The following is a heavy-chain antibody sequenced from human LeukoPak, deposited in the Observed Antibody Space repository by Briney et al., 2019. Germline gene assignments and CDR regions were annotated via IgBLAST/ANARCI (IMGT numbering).Heavy chain of an antibody. CDR1: GGSFSGYY. J-gene: IGHJ4*02. Sequence: SETLSLTCAVYGGSFSGYYWSWIRQPPGKGLEWIGEINHSGSTNYNPSLKSRVTISVDTSKNQFSLKLSSVTAADTAVYYCARVRKQLALAPFDYWGQGTLVTVSS. D-gene: IGHD6-13*01. CDR3: ARVRKQLALAPFDY. V-gene: IGHV4-34*01. CDR2: INHSGST.